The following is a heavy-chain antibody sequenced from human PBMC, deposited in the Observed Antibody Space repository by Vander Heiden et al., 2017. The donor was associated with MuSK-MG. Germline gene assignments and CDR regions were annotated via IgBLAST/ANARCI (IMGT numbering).Heavy chain of an antibody. CDR1: GFTFSTYW. CDR3: VSGYSSGWYETGTDY. V-gene: IGHV3-74*01. J-gene: IGHJ4*02. CDR2: IKGDGSST. Sequence: EVQLVESGGGLVQPGGSLRRSCAASGFTFSTYWMHWVRQAPGKGLVWVSRIKGDGSSTFYADSVKGRFTISRDNAKNTLYLQMNSLRAEDTAVYYCVSGYSSGWYETGTDYWGQGTLVTVSS. D-gene: IGHD6-19*01.